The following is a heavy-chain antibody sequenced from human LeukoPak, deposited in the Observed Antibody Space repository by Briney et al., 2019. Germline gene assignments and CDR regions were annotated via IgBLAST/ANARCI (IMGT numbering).Heavy chain of an antibody. Sequence: SETLSLTCTVSGGSISSYYWSWIRQPAGKGLEWIGRIYTSGSTNYNASLKSRVTISVDTSKNQFSLKLSSVTAADTAVYYCARATIHYDILTGAYGDAFDIWGQGTMVTVSS. D-gene: IGHD3-9*01. CDR1: GGSISSYY. CDR2: IYTSGST. V-gene: IGHV4-4*07. CDR3: ARATIHYDILTGAYGDAFDI. J-gene: IGHJ3*02.